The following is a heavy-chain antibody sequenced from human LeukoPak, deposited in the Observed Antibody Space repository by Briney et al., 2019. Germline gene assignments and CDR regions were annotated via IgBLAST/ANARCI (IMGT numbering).Heavy chain of an antibody. CDR1: GYTFTGYY. D-gene: IGHD2-2*01. Sequence: SVKVSCKASGYTFTGYYMHWVRQAPGQGLEWMGWINPNSGGTNYAQKFQGRVTMTRDTSISTAYMELSRLRSDDTAVYYCATDIVVVPAAPYYFDYWGQGTLVTVSS. CDR3: ATDIVVVPAAPYYFDY. J-gene: IGHJ4*02. CDR2: INPNSGGT. V-gene: IGHV1-2*02.